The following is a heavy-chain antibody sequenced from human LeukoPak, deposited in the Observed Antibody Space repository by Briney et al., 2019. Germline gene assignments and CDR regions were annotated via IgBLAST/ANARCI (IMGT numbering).Heavy chain of an antibody. CDR2: IYTSGST. Sequence: SETLSLTCTVSGGSISSYYWSWIRQPAGKGLEWIGRIYTSGSTNYNPSLKSRVTISVDTSKNQFSLKLSSVTAADTAVYYCARETIVWFGESGAFDIWGQGTMVTVSS. J-gene: IGHJ3*02. CDR1: GGSISSYY. CDR3: ARETIVWFGESGAFDI. V-gene: IGHV4-4*07. D-gene: IGHD3-10*01.